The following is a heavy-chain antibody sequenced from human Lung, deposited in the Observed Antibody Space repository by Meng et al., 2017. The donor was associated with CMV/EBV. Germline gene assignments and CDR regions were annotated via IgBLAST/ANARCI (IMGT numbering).Heavy chain of an antibody. CDR3: TRDTVVTVWIGSHDA. D-gene: IGHD3-3*01. J-gene: IGHJ5*02. CDR2: IYYSGSA. Sequence: SXTXSLXCTISGGSISSYYWSWIRQPPGKGLEWIGKIYYSGSANYNPSLKSPVTMSVDTSKNQFSLKLSSVTAADTAVYYCTRDTVVTVWIGSHDAWGQGKXVTVSS. CDR1: GGSISSYY. V-gene: IGHV4-59*01.